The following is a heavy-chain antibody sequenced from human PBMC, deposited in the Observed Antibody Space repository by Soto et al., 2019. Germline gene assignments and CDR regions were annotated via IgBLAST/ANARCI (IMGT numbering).Heavy chain of an antibody. J-gene: IGHJ3*02. CDR1: GFTFSNYA. Sequence: QVQLVESGGGVVQPGTSLTLSCAASGFTFSNYATHWVRQAPGKGLEWVAAMSFDGTRYYADSVKGRSTISRDSARNTVFLQTSGLCVDDTALYCWTRGRLLPSMKTGEEPLEIWGQGTMVTVSS. CDR2: MSFDGTR. CDR3: TRGRLLPSMKTGEEPLEI. V-gene: IGHV3-30*03. D-gene: IGHD3-16*01.